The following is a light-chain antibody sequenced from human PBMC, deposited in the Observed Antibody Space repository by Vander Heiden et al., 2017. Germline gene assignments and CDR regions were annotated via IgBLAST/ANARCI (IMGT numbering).Light chain of an antibody. V-gene: IGKV3-11*01. CDR3: QQRSNWPPST. Sequence: EIVLTQSPATLSLSPGERATLPCRASQSVSSNLAWYQQKPGQAPRLLIYDASNRATGIPARFSGSGSGTDFTLTISNLEPEDFAVYYCQQRSNWPPSTFGQGTRLEIK. CDR2: DAS. J-gene: IGKJ5*01. CDR1: QSVSSN.